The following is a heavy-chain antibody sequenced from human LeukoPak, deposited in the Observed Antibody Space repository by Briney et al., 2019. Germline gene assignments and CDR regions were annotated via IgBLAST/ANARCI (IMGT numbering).Heavy chain of an antibody. V-gene: IGHV3-7*04. CDR3: VREQFLGAAAGQGGSYDY. Sequence: PGGSLRLSCAASGFTFSSYWMSWVRKAPGKGLEWVANIKKDGSEKYYVDSVKGRFTISRDNAKKSLYLQMNSLRAEDTAVYYCVREQFLGAAAGQGGSYDYWGQGTLVTVSS. D-gene: IGHD6-25*01. J-gene: IGHJ4*02. CDR1: GFTFSSYW. CDR2: IKKDGSEK.